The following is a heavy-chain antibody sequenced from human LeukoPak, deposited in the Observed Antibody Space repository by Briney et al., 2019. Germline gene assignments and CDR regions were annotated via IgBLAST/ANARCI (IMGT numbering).Heavy chain of an antibody. CDR2: ISYDGSNK. Sequence: GGSLRPSCAASGLTFSSYAMHWVRQAPGKGLEWVAVISYDGSNKYYADSVKGRFTISRDNSKNTLYLQMNSLRAEDTAVYYCARDEQWLAQDWGQGTLVTVSS. V-gene: IGHV3-30-3*01. CDR3: ARDEQWLAQD. D-gene: IGHD6-19*01. J-gene: IGHJ4*02. CDR1: GLTFSSYA.